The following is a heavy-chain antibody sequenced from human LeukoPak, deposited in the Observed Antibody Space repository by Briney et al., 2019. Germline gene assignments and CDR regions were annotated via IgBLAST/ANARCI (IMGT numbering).Heavy chain of an antibody. V-gene: IGHV1-69*05. CDR3: ARGGVEDIVVVPAAL. CDR1: GGTFSSYA. Sequence: ASVKVSCKASGGTFSSYAISWVRQAPGQGLEWMGGIIPIFGTANYAQKFQGRVTITTDESTSTAYMELSSLRSEDTAVYYCARGGVEDIVVVPAALWGQGTLVTVSS. D-gene: IGHD2-2*01. CDR2: IIPIFGTA. J-gene: IGHJ4*02.